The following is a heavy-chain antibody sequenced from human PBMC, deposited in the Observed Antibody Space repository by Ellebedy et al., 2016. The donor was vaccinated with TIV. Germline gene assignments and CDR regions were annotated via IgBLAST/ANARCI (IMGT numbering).Heavy chain of an antibody. CDR1: GGSISSSNW. D-gene: IGHD5-18*01. CDR2: IYHSGST. Sequence: MPSETLSLTCAVSGGSISSSNWWSWVRQPPGKGLEWIGEIYHSGSTNYNPSLTSRVTISVDKSKNQFSLKLSSVTAADTAVYYCARASRGYSYGPYYFDYWGQGTLVTVSS. J-gene: IGHJ4*02. CDR3: ARASRGYSYGPYYFDY. V-gene: IGHV4-4*02.